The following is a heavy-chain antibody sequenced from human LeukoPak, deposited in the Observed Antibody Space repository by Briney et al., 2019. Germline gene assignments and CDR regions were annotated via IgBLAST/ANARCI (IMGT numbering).Heavy chain of an antibody. V-gene: IGHV3-23*01. CDR2: ISPSGVIT. J-gene: IGHJ4*02. CDR3: AKDFSESPMTTSFDY. D-gene: IGHD3-22*01. CDR1: GFTFSSYS. Sequence: AVNLRLSCAASGFTFSSYSMSWVGHGQGKGLEWGSSISPSGVITYYTDSVKGRFTISRDNSKNTLYLQMNSLRAEDTAVYYCAKDFSESPMTTSFDYWGQGTLVTVSS.